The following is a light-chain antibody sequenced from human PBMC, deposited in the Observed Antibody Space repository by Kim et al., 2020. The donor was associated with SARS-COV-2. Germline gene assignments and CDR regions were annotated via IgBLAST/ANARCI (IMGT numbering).Light chain of an antibody. J-gene: IGLJ2*01. Sequence: ALGQTVRIKCQGDRLRSYYATWYQQKPGQAPILVIYGKNNRPSGIPDRFSGSSSGNTASLTITGTQAGDEADYYCNSRDSNDNVVFGGGTQLTVL. CDR1: RLRSYY. CDR2: GKN. CDR3: NSRDSNDNVV. V-gene: IGLV3-19*01.